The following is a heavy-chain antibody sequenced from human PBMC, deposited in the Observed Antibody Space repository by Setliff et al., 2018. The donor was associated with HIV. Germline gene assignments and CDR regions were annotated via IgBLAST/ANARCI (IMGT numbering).Heavy chain of an antibody. CDR3: AGWPGSTSIDY. V-gene: IGHV4-34*01. Sequence: PSETLSLTCTVYGGSFSGYYWSWIRQPPGKGLEWIGEINHSGSTNYNMSLWSRVTISLDASRDQFSLVLISVTAADTAVYYYAGWPGSTSIDYWAQGTLVTVSS. D-gene: IGHD2-2*01. CDR1: GGSFSGYY. J-gene: IGHJ4*02. CDR2: INHSGST.